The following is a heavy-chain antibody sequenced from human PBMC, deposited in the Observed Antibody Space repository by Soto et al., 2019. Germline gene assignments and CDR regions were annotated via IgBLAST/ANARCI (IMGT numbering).Heavy chain of an antibody. Sequence: QVQLVQSGAEVKKPGASVKVSCTASGYTFTGYYMHWVRQAPGQGLEWMGWIDPNSGGTNYGQKFQGWVTMTRDTSISTAYMELSRLRCDDTAVYYCAREQRWLQSGYYGMDVWGQGTTVTVSS. D-gene: IGHD5-12*01. J-gene: IGHJ6*02. V-gene: IGHV1-2*04. CDR2: IDPNSGGT. CDR3: AREQRWLQSGYYGMDV. CDR1: GYTFTGYY.